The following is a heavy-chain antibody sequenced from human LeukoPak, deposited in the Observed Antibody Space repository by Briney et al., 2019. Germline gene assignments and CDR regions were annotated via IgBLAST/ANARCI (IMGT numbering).Heavy chain of an antibody. J-gene: IGHJ4*02. CDR2: ISGSGGST. Sequence: GGSLRLSCAASGFTFSSYAMSWVRQAPGKGLEWVSAISGSGGSTYYADSVKGRFTISRDNSKNTLYLQMNSLRAEDTAVYYCAKGFSSSWYNPYYFDCWGQGTLVTVSS. D-gene: IGHD6-13*01. CDR3: AKGFSSSWYNPYYFDC. V-gene: IGHV3-23*01. CDR1: GFTFSSYA.